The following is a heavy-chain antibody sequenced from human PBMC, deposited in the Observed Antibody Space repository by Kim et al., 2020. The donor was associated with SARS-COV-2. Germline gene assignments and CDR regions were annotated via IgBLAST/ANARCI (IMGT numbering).Heavy chain of an antibody. CDR1: GFTFSSYW. Sequence: GGSLRLSCAASGFTFSSYWMSWVRQAPGKGLEWVANIKQDGSEKYYVDSVKGRFTISRDNAKNSLYLQMNSLRAEDTAVYYCARDSTLYSYGLSYYYGMDVWGQGTTVTVSS. D-gene: IGHD5-18*01. CDR3: ARDSTLYSYGLSYYYGMDV. J-gene: IGHJ6*02. CDR2: IKQDGSEK. V-gene: IGHV3-7*03.